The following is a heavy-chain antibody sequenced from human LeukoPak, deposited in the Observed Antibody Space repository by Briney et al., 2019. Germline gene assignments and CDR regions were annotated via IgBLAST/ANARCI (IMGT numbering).Heavy chain of an antibody. CDR3: ASGDSSGYGPRDAFDI. J-gene: IGHJ3*02. Sequence: GGSLRLSCAASGFTFGSYAMHWVRQAPGKGLEWVALISYDGSNKYYADSVKGRFTISRDNSKNTLYLQMNSLRAEDTAVYYCASGDSSGYGPRDAFDIWGQGTMVTVSS. V-gene: IGHV3-30*04. D-gene: IGHD3-22*01. CDR2: ISYDGSNK. CDR1: GFTFGSYA.